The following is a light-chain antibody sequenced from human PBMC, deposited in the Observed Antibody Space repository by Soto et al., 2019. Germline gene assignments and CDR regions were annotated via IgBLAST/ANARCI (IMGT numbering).Light chain of an antibody. CDR2: GNS. CDR1: SSKIGAVYD. Sequence: QSVLTQPPSLSGVPGQRVTISCTGSSSKIGAVYDVHWYQQLPGTAPKLLIYGNSNRPSGVPDRFSGSKSGTSASLAITGFQAEDEADYYCQSYDSSLSGYVFGTGTKVTVL. J-gene: IGLJ1*01. V-gene: IGLV1-40*01. CDR3: QSYDSSLSGYV.